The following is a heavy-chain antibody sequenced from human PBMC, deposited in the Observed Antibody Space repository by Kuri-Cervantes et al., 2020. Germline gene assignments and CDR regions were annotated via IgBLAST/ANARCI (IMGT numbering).Heavy chain of an antibody. CDR2: ISGSGGST. CDR1: GFTFSSYD. D-gene: IGHD1-1*01. Sequence: GGSLRLSCAASGFTFSSYDMSWVRQAPGRGLEWVSAISGSGGSTYYADSVKGRFTISRDNSKNTLYLQMNSLRAEDTAVYYCARMMLQVFDYWGQGTLVTVSS. CDR3: ARMMLQVFDY. J-gene: IGHJ4*02. V-gene: IGHV3-23*01.